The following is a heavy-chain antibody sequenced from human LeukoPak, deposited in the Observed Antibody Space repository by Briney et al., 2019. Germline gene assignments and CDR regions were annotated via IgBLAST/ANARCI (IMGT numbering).Heavy chain of an antibody. CDR3: ARLLPRTGTTAYYFHNDMDV. J-gene: IGHJ6*03. D-gene: IGHD1-1*01. Sequence: SETLSLTCTVSGGSISSYYWSWIRQPPGKGLEWIGYIYYSGSTNYNPSLKSRVIISIDTSKNQFSLKLSSVTAADTADYYCARLLPRTGTTAYYFHNDMDVWGKGTTVTISS. V-gene: IGHV4-59*12. CDR2: IYYSGST. CDR1: GGSISSYY.